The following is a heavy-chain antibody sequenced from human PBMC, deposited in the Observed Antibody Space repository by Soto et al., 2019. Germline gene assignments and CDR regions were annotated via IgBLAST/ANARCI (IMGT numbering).Heavy chain of an antibody. V-gene: IGHV1-2*02. CDR1: GYTFTGYY. CDR2: INPNSGGT. D-gene: IGHD3-22*01. CDR3: ARDFYYDSSGYHLPFDY. J-gene: IGHJ4*02. Sequence: PSVQVPCKASGYTFTGYYMHWVRQAPGQGLEWMGWINPNSGGTNYAQKFQGRVTMTRDTSISTAYMELSRLRSDDTAVYYCARDFYYDSSGYHLPFDYWGQGTLVTVPS.